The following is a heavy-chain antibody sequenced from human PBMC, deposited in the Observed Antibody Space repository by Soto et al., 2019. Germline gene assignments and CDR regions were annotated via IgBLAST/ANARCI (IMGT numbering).Heavy chain of an antibody. J-gene: IGHJ5*02. CDR2: IYYSGST. CDR1: GCSISSSSYY. Sequence: SETLSLTCTFSGCSISSSSYYWGWIRQPPGKGLEWIGNIYYSGSTYYNPSLKSRVTISVDTSKNQFSLKLSSVTAADTAVYYCARDQRYYDILTGYYRGNNWFDPWGQGTLVTVSS. CDR3: ARDQRYYDILTGYYRGNNWFDP. D-gene: IGHD3-9*01. V-gene: IGHV4-39*07.